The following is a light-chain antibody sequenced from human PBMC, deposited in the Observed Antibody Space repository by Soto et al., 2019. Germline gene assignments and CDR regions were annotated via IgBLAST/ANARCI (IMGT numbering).Light chain of an antibody. Sequence: EIVLTQSPGTPSLSPGERATLSCRASQSVSSSYLAWYQQKPGQAPRLLIYAASSRATAIPDRFSGSGSGKDFTLTISRLEPEDFAVYYWHQYGSSPQTVGQGTKVYIK. V-gene: IGKV3-20*01. CDR1: QSVSSSY. CDR2: AAS. CDR3: HQYGSSPQT. J-gene: IGKJ2*01.